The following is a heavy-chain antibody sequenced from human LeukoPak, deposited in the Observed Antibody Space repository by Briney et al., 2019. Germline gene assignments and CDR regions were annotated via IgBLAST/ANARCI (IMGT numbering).Heavy chain of an antibody. Sequence: PSETLSLTCAVYGGSFSGYYWSWIRQPPGKGLEWIGEINHSGSTNYNPSLKSRVTISVDTSKNQFSLKLSSVTAADTAVYFCARGPYSSSWLYFDYWGQGSLVTVSS. CDR3: ARGPYSSSWLYFDY. CDR1: GGSFSGYY. V-gene: IGHV4-34*01. J-gene: IGHJ4*02. D-gene: IGHD6-13*01. CDR2: INHSGST.